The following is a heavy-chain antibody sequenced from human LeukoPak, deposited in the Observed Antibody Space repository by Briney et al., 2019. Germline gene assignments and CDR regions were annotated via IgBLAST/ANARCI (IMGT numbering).Heavy chain of an antibody. CDR3: AREGEKWELLRHDAFDI. V-gene: IGHV4-4*07. J-gene: IGHJ3*02. CDR2: IYTSGST. CDR1: GGSISSYY. Sequence: SETLSLTCTVSGGSISSYYWSWIRQPAGKGLEWIGRIYTSGSTNYNPSLKSRVTMSVDTSKNQFSLKLSSVTAADTAVYCCAREGEKWELLRHDAFDIWGQGTMVTVSS. D-gene: IGHD1-26*01.